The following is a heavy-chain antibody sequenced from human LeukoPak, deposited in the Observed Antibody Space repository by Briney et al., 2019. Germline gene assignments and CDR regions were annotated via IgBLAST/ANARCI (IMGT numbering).Heavy chain of an antibody. Sequence: ASVTVSFKASGYTFTSYDIHWVRQATGQGLEWMGWMNPNSGNTGYAQKFQGRVTMTRNTSISTAYMELSSLRSEDTAVYYCARGREQWLEDYWGQGTLVTVSS. CDR2: MNPNSGNT. CDR3: ARGREQWLEDY. CDR1: GYTFTSYD. D-gene: IGHD6-19*01. V-gene: IGHV1-8*01. J-gene: IGHJ4*02.